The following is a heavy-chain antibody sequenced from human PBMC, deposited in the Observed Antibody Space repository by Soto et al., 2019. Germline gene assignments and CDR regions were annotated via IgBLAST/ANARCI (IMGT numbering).Heavy chain of an antibody. V-gene: IGHV4-38-2*01. CDR1: GYAVRNGNY. D-gene: IGHD3-3*01. CDR2: MFPNGST. J-gene: IGHJ4*02. CDR3: TRVFGFWSGFSDS. Sequence: LSLTCDVSGYAVRNGNYWGWIRQSPGKGLEWIGSMFPNGSTYYKSSLKSRITISVDTSKNQFSLKLTSVTAADTAVYYCTRVFGFWSGFSDSWGQGILVTVSS.